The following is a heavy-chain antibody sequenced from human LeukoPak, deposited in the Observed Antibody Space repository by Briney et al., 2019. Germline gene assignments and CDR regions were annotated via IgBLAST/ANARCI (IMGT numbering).Heavy chain of an antibody. CDR1: GGSITSYY. D-gene: IGHD1-26*01. J-gene: IGHJ3*02. V-gene: IGHV4-59*07. CDR2: IFYNNSA. Sequence: SDTLTVTCSVSGGSITSYYWSWIRQPPGKGLEWIGYIFYNNSANYNPSINSRGTISVETSKNQISHKLSSMTAADDAVYYCGGRGGSPLGAFDIWGQGTMVTVSS. CDR3: GGRGGSPLGAFDI.